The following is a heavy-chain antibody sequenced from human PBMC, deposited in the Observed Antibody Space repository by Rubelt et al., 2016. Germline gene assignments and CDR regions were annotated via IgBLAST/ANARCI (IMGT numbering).Heavy chain of an antibody. CDR2: IYHSGST. CDR1: GYSISSGYY. CDR3: ARDHSSGWYLEGFFDY. V-gene: IGHV4-38-2*02. D-gene: IGHD6-19*01. Sequence: QVQLQESGPGLVKPSATLSLTCTVSGYSISSGYYWGWIRQPPGKGLEWIGSIYHSGSTSYRPSPKSRVTMSVATAKSQFSLKLSAVTAAETAVYYCARDHSSGWYLEGFFDYWGQGTLVTVSS. J-gene: IGHJ4*02.